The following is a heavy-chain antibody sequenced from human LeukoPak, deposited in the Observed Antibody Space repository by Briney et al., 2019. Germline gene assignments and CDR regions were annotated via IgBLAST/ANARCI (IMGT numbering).Heavy chain of an antibody. CDR3: ARGWDYYDSSGHYGDY. J-gene: IGHJ4*02. Sequence: ASVKVSCKASGYTFTSYGISWVRQAPGQGLEWMGWISAYNGNTNYAQKLQGRVTMTTDTSTSTAYMELRSPRSDDTAVYYCARGWDYYDSSGHYGDYWGQGTLVTVSS. CDR1: GYTFTSYG. D-gene: IGHD3-22*01. CDR2: ISAYNGNT. V-gene: IGHV1-18*01.